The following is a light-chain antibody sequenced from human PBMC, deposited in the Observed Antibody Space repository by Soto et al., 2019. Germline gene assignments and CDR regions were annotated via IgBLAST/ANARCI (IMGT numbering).Light chain of an antibody. V-gene: IGLV1-40*01. Sequence: QAVVTQPPSVSGAPGQRVTISCTGSSSNIGAGYDVHWYQQLPGTAPKLLIYGNSNRPSGVPDRFSGSKSDTSASLAITKLQAEDEADYYCQSYDSSLSVVFGGGTQVTVL. J-gene: IGLJ2*01. CDR2: GNS. CDR3: QSYDSSLSVV. CDR1: SSNIGAGYD.